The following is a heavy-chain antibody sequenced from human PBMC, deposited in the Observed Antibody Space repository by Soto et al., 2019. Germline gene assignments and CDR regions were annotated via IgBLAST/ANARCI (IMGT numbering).Heavy chain of an antibody. CDR1: GGSFSGYY. Sequence: SETLSLTCAVYGGSFSGYYWSWIRQPPGKGLEWIGEINHSGSTNYNPSLKSRVTISVDTSKNQFSLKLSSVTAADTAVYYCARGKRRNYYYGMDVWGQGATVTVSS. V-gene: IGHV4-34*01. J-gene: IGHJ6*02. CDR3: ARGKRRNYYYGMDV. CDR2: INHSGST.